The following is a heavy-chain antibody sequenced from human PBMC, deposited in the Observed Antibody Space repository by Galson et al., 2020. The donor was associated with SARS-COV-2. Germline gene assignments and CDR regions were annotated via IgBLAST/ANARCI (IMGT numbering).Heavy chain of an antibody. V-gene: IGHV1-46*03. CDR1: GYTFTSYY. Sequence: GESLKISCKASGYTFTSYYMHWVRQAPGQGLEWMGIINPSGGSTSYAQKFQGRVTMTRDTSTSTVYMELSSLRSEDTAVYYCARGGSGSYHPWGFDYWGQGTLVTVSS. CDR2: INPSGGST. J-gene: IGHJ4*02. D-gene: IGHD1-26*01. CDR3: ARGGSGSYHPWGFDY.